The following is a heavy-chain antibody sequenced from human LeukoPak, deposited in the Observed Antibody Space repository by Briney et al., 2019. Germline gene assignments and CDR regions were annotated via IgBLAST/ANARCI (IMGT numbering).Heavy chain of an antibody. Sequence: SETLSLTCTVSGGSISSGNYSWGWIRQPPGKGLEWIGNIYYSGSTYYNPSLKSRVTISVDTSKNQFSLKLSSVTAADTAVYYCARRGYSYDYFDYWGQRTLVTVSS. D-gene: IGHD5-18*01. CDR2: IYYSGST. CDR3: ARRGYSYDYFDY. CDR1: GGSISSGNYS. J-gene: IGHJ4*02. V-gene: IGHV4-39*01.